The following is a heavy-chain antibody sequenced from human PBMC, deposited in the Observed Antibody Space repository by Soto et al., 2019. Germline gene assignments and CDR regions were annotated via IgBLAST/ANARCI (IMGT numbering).Heavy chain of an antibody. CDR1: GGSISSGDYY. V-gene: IGHV4-30-4*01. J-gene: IGHJ4*02. CDR2: IYYSGST. CDR3: ARVGYSSGWYGGDY. Sequence: SETLSLTCTVSGGSISSGDYYWSWIRQPPGKGLEWIGYIYYSGSTYYNPSLKSRVTISVDTSKNQFSLKLSSVTAADTAVYYCARVGYSSGWYGGDYWGQGTLVTVSS. D-gene: IGHD6-19*01.